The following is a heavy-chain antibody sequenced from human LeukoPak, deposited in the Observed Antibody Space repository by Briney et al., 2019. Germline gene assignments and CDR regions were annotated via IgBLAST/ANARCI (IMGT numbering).Heavy chain of an antibody. Sequence: ASVKVSCKASRYTFTNSAMNWVRQAPGQGLEWMGWINTNTGNPTYAQGFTGRFVFSLDTSVSTAYLQISSLKAEDTAVYYCARVGLDCTNDYWGQGTLVTVSS. J-gene: IGHJ4*02. V-gene: IGHV7-4-1*02. CDR1: RYTFTNSA. CDR3: ARVGLDCTNDY. CDR2: INTNTGNP. D-gene: IGHD2-8*01.